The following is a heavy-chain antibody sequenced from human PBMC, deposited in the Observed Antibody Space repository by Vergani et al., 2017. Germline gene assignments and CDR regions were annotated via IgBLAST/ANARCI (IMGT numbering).Heavy chain of an antibody. CDR1: GFTFSSYS. J-gene: IGHJ4*02. CDR3: AREGYSYDNPHFDY. V-gene: IGHV3-48*04. CDR2: ISSSSSTI. D-gene: IGHD5-18*01. Sequence: EVQLVESGGGLVQPGGSLRLSCAASGFTFSSYSMNWVRQAPGKGLEWVSYISSSSSTIYYADSVKGRFTISRDNAKNSLYLQMNSLRAEDTAVYYCAREGYSYDNPHFDYWGQGTLVTVSS.